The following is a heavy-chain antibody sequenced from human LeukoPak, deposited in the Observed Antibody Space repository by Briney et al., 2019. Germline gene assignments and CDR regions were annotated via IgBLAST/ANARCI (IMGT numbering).Heavy chain of an antibody. V-gene: IGHV3-72*01. CDR3: ARGSYCSGGVCPAPFDS. D-gene: IGHD2-8*02. J-gene: IGHJ4*02. CDR1: GLSFSDYY. CDR2: SRSKGHRYST. Sequence: PGGSLRLSCAASGLSFSDYYMDWVRQVPGKGLEWIARSRSKGHRYSTEYAASVRGRFTVSRDESKDLLFLQMTSLKSEDTAVYYCARGSYCSGGVCPAPFDSWGQGSLVTVSS.